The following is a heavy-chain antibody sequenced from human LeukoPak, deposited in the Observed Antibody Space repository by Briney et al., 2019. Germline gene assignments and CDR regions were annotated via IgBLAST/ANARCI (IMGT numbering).Heavy chain of an antibody. J-gene: IGHJ5*02. V-gene: IGHV4-59*01. D-gene: IGHD2-2*01. Sequence: PSETLSLTCTVSGGSITSYYWSWIRQPPGKGLEWIGYVSHSGSTNYNLSLKSRVTISVDTSKNQFSLKLSSVTAADTAVYYCASGGYCSTTTCYPNWFDPWGQGTLVTVSS. CDR2: VSHSGST. CDR3: ASGGYCSTTTCYPNWFDP. CDR1: GGSITSYY.